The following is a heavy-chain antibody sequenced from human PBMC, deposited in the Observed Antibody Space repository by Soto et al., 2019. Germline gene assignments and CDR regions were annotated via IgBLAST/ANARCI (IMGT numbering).Heavy chain of an antibody. D-gene: IGHD6-19*01. CDR1: GGSFSGYY. CDR3: AREGEQWLAHNWFDP. Sequence: QVQLQQWGAGLLKPSETLSLTCAVYGGSFSGYYWSWIRQPPGKGLEWIGEINHSGSTNYNPSLKSRVTIPVDTSKNQFSLKLSSVTAADTAVYYCAREGEQWLAHNWFDPWGQGTLVTVSS. V-gene: IGHV4-34*01. J-gene: IGHJ5*02. CDR2: INHSGST.